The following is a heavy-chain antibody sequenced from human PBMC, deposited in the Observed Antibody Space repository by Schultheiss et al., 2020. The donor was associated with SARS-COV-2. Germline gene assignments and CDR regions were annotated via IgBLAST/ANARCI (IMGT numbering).Heavy chain of an antibody. CDR1: GGSVSSGSYY. CDR3: ARDRDFDY. V-gene: IGHV4-61*01. Sequence: SETLSLTCTVSGGSVSSGSYYWSWIRQPPGKGLEWIGYIYYSGSTNYNPSLKSRVTISVDTSKNQLSLKLSSVTAADTAVYYCARDRDFDYWGQGTLVTVSS. J-gene: IGHJ4*02. CDR2: IYYSGST. D-gene: IGHD3-10*01.